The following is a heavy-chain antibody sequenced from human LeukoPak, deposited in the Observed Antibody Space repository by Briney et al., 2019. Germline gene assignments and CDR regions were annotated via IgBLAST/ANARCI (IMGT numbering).Heavy chain of an antibody. D-gene: IGHD2-2*02. Sequence: ASVKVSFKASGGTFSNYAISWVRQAPGQGVEWMGGIIPIFGTANYAQKFQGRVTITTDQSTSTAYMELSSLRSEDTAVYYCAREVVPAAIPYHNWFDPWGQGTLVTVSS. CDR2: IIPIFGTA. CDR1: GGTFSNYA. V-gene: IGHV1-69*05. J-gene: IGHJ5*02. CDR3: AREVVPAAIPYHNWFDP.